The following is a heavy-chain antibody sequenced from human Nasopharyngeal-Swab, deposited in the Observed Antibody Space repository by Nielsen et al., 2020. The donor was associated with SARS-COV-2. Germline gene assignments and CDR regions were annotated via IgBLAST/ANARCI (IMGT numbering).Heavy chain of an antibody. D-gene: IGHD6-13*01. V-gene: IGHV4-39*07. J-gene: IGHJ6*02. CDR3: ARSIAAAGTSSGYYGMDV. CDR2: IYYSGSN. Sequence: PGKGLEWIGCIYYSGSNYYNPSLKSRVTISVDTSKNQFSLKLISVTAADTAVYYCARSIAAAGTSSGYYGMDVWGQGTTVTVSS.